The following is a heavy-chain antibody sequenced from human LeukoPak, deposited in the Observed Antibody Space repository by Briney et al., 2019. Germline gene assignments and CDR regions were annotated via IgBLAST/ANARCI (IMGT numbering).Heavy chain of an antibody. CDR3: ARGFASGWYSRYDP. CDR2: VYHTGST. Sequence: PSETLSLTCTVSGDPLSRGSYYWSWIRQPPGKELEWIGYVYHTGSTNYNPSLKSRVTISVDKSKNEFSLKMTSVTAADTAVYYCARGFASGWYSRYDPWGQGTLVTVSS. CDR1: GDPLSRGSYY. D-gene: IGHD6-19*01. V-gene: IGHV4-61*01. J-gene: IGHJ5*02.